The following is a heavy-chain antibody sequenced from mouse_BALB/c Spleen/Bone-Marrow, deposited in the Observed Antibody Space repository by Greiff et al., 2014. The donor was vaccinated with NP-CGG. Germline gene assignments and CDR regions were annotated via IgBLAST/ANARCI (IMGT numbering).Heavy chain of an antibody. J-gene: IGHJ3*01. CDR3: TRSYYDYGGFPY. CDR1: GYSFTRYW. CDR2: IYPGNSDT. D-gene: IGHD2-4*01. V-gene: IGHV1-5*01. Sequence: VQLQQSGTVLARPGASVKMSCQASGYSFTRYWMHWVKQRPGQGLEWIGVIYPGNSDTIYNQKFKGKAKLTAATSASTAYMELSSLTNEDSAVYYCTRSYYDYGGFPYWGQGTLVTVSA.